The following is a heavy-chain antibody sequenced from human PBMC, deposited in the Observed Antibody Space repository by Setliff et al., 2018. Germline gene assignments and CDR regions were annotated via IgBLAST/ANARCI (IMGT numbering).Heavy chain of an antibody. CDR3: ARGHVHLRGRPFHYVDV. J-gene: IGHJ6*04. D-gene: IGHD3-10*01. CDR1: GVSLSDHT. CDR2: ITHNGVT. Sequence: PSETLSLTCVVHGVSLSDHTWSWIRQSPGQGLEWIGDITHNGVTNYKRSLRSRVTMSVDTSTNRLSLRINFLTAADTAIYYCARGHVHLRGRPFHYVDVWGKGTWVTVSS. V-gene: IGHV4-34*01.